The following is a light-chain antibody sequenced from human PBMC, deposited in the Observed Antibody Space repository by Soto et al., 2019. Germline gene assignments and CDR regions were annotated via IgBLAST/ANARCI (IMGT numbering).Light chain of an antibody. J-gene: IGLJ1*01. CDR3: SSHAGSSVV. CDR1: SSDVGGYNY. CDR2: DVT. Sequence: QSVLTQARSVSGSPGRSVTISCTGTSSDVGGYNYVSWYQQHPGKAPKLMIYDVTTRPSGVPDRFSGSKSGNTASLTISGLQAEDEADYYCSSHAGSSVVFGTGTKVTVL. V-gene: IGLV2-11*01.